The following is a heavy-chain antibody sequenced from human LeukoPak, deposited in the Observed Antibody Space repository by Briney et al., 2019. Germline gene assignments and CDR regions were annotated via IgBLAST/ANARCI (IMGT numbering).Heavy chain of an antibody. Sequence: PSETLSLTCTVSGGSINSALYYWAWIRQTPEQQLEWIGSVSHDGITKYSPSLGGRVSLSADTSKNAFFMEVHSVTAADSAMYYCARQTIFCSFINCSPFDPWGQGTLVTVSS. V-gene: IGHV4-39*01. D-gene: IGHD3-3*01. CDR2: VSHDGIT. CDR1: GGSINSALYY. CDR3: ARQTIFCSFINCSPFDP. J-gene: IGHJ5*02.